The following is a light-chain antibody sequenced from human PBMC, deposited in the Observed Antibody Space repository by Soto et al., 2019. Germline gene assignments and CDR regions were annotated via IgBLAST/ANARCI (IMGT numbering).Light chain of an antibody. CDR2: AAS. Sequence: DIQMTQSPSSLSASVGDRVTITCRSSQGMSNYLAWYQQKPGKVPKLLIYAASTLQSGVPSRFSGSGSGTDFTLTISSLQPEDVATDYCQKYNSAPLAFGQGTKVEIK. V-gene: IGKV1-27*01. CDR1: QGMSNY. CDR3: QKYNSAPLA. J-gene: IGKJ1*01.